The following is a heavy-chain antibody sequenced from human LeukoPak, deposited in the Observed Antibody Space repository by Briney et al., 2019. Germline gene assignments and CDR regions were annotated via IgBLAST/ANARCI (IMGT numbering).Heavy chain of an antibody. D-gene: IGHD3-3*01. J-gene: IGHJ4*02. CDR1: GGSISSYY. CDR2: IYYSGST. Sequence: SETLSLTCTVSGGSISSYYWSWIRQPPGKGLEWIGYIYYSGSTNYNPSLKSRVTISVDTSKNQFSLKLSSVTAADTAVYYCASSGITIFRKSFDYWGQGTLVTVSS. V-gene: IGHV4-59*01. CDR3: ASSGITIFRKSFDY.